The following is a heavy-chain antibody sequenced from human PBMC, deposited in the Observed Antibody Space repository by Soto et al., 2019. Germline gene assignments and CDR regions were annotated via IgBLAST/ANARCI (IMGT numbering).Heavy chain of an antibody. J-gene: IGHJ4*02. CDR3: ARGAVTTNAPPGYFDY. V-gene: IGHV4-59*01. D-gene: IGHD4-4*01. Sequence: SETLSLTCTVSGGSISSYYWSWIRRPPGKGLEWIGYIYYSGSTNYNPSLKSRVTISVDTSKNQFSLKLSSVTAADTAVYYCARGAVTTNAPPGYFDYWGQGTLVTVSS. CDR2: IYYSGST. CDR1: GGSISSYY.